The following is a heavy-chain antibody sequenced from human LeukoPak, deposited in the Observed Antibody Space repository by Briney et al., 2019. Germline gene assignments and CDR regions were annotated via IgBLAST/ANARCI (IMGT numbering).Heavy chain of an antibody. CDR1: GFSFTTYA. V-gene: IGHV3-30*02. D-gene: IGHD2-8*01. Sequence: GGSLRLSCAASGFSFTTYAMNWVRQAPGKGLEWVAFIRYHGSDKYYADSVKGRFTISRDNSKNTLYLQMNSLRPEDTALYYCSTDPRLLMYWGHGTLVTVSS. CDR3: STDPRLLMY. CDR2: IRYHGSDK. J-gene: IGHJ4*01.